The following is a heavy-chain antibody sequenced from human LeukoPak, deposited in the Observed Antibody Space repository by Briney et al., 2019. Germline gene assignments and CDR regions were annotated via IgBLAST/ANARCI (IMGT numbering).Heavy chain of an antibody. CDR2: ISYDGSKK. CDR1: GFTFSSYA. V-gene: IGHV3-30*04. D-gene: IGHD6-19*01. CDR3: ARDRGMSSGWPGGFDY. J-gene: IGHJ4*02. Sequence: GRSLRLSCAASGFTFSSYAMHWVRQAPGKGLEWVAVISYDGSKKYYADSVKGRITISRDNSKNTLYLQMNSLRAEDTAVYYCARDRGMSSGWPGGFDYWGQGTLVTVSS.